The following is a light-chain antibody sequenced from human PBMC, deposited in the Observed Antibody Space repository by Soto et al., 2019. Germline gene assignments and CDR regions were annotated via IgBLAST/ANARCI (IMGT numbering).Light chain of an antibody. V-gene: IGKV3-20*01. CDR3: QQYGGSVPWT. CDR2: GAS. Sequence: EIVLTQSRGTLSLSPGERSTLACRASQSVSSSYLAWYHQKPGQAPXLXXYGASSRATGIPDRFSGSGSGTDFTLTITRLEPEDFAVYYGQQYGGSVPWTFGQGTKVDIK. J-gene: IGKJ1*01. CDR1: QSVSSSY.